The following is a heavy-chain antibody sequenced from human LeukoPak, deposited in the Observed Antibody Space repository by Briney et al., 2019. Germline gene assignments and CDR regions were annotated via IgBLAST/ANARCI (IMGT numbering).Heavy chain of an antibody. CDR2: IYSGGST. D-gene: IGHD3-22*01. CDR3: AKDGDSGGYYVLYYFDY. CDR1: GFTVSSNY. J-gene: IGHJ4*02. Sequence: GGSLRLSCAASGFTVSSNYMSWVRQAPGKGLEWVSVIYSGGSTYYADSVKGRFTISRDNSKNTLYLQMNSLRAEDTAVYYCAKDGDSGGYYVLYYFDYWGQGTLITVSS. V-gene: IGHV3-53*01.